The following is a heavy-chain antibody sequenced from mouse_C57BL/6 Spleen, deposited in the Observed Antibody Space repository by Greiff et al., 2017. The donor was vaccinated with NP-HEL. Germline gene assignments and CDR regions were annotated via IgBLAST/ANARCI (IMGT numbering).Heavy chain of an antibody. D-gene: IGHD1-1*01. Sequence: EVKLMEPGGGLVKPGGSLKLSCEASGFTFSDYGMHWVRQAPEKGLEWVAYISRGSSTIYYADTVKGRFTISRDNSKNTLFLQMTSLRSEDTAMNYSARRDTTLPFDFWGKGTTLTVSS. J-gene: IGHJ2*01. CDR1: GFTFSDYG. V-gene: IGHV5-17*01. CDR2: ISRGSSTI. CDR3: ARRDTTLPFDF.